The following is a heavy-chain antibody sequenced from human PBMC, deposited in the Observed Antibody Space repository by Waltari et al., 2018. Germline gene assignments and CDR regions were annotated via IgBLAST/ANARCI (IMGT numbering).Heavy chain of an antibody. J-gene: IGHJ4*02. D-gene: IGHD1-1*01. CDR1: GYTFSHKH. V-gene: IGHV1-2*06. Sequence: QVQLVQSGAEVKMPGASVKVSCKASGYTFSHKHVHWVRQAPGQGLQWMGRIITNSGGTDYAQECQGRVTMTRDTSISTVYMELSSVRSDDTAVYYCVRENWYYDYWGQGTQVTVSS. CDR2: IITNSGGT. CDR3: VRENWYYDY.